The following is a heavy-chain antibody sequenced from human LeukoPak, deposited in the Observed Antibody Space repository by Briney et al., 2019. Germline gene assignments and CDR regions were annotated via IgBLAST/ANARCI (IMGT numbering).Heavy chain of an antibody. CDR2: INPSGGST. V-gene: IGHV1-46*01. CDR3: ARETGITIFGVVPPRFDP. J-gene: IGHJ5*02. Sequence: ASVKVSCKASGYTFTSYYMHWARQAPGQGLEWMGIINPSGGSTSYAQKFQGRVTMTRDTSTSTVYMELSSLRSEDTAVYYCARETGITIFGVVPPRFDPWGQGTLVTVSS. D-gene: IGHD3-3*01. CDR1: GYTFTSYY.